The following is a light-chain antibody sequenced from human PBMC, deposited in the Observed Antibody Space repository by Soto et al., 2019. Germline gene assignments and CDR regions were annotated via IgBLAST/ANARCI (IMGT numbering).Light chain of an antibody. CDR1: QSVSRTY. CDR2: DVS. J-gene: IGKJ2*01. Sequence: EIVLTQSPGTLSLSPGERATLSCRASQSVSRTYLAWYQQKPGQAPGPLIYDVSSRATGIPDRFGGSGSGTDFALSISRLEPEDFAVYYCQPYGTSPSTFGQGTKLEIK. CDR3: QPYGTSPST. V-gene: IGKV3-20*01.